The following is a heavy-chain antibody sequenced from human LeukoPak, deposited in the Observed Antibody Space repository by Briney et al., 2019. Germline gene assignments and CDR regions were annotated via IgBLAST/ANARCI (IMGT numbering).Heavy chain of an antibody. CDR2: IKSKTDGGTI. Sequence: GGSLRLSCAASGFIFTNAWMSWVRQAPGKGLEWVGRIKSKTDGGTIDYAAPVKGRFTISRDDSKNTLFLQMNSLKIEDTAVYYCTTVTLRPVGLWGQGTLVTVSS. J-gene: IGHJ4*02. D-gene: IGHD3-10*01. CDR3: TTVTLRPVGL. V-gene: IGHV3-15*05. CDR1: GFIFTNAW.